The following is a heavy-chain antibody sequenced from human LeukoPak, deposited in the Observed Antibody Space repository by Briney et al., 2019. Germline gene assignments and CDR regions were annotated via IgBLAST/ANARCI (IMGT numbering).Heavy chain of an antibody. D-gene: IGHD1-26*01. CDR3: AGVGATYYYYCYYMDV. J-gene: IGHJ6*03. CDR1: GFTFSSYG. V-gene: IGHV3-30*02. CDR2: IRYDGSNK. Sequence: GGSLRLSCAASGFTFSSYGMHWVRQAPGKGLEWVAFIRYDGSNKYYADSVKGRFTISRDNAKNSLYLQMNSLRAEDTAVYYCAGVGATYYYYCYYMDVWGKGTTVTVSS.